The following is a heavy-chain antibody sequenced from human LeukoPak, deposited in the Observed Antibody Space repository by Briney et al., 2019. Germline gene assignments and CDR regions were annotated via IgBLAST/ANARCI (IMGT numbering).Heavy chain of an antibody. CDR3: ARAGGRSWFDP. Sequence: ASVKVSCKAPGYSFTDKYMHWVRQAPGQGLEWMGWINPNSGGTNYAQKFQGRVTMTTDTSMSTAYMELSRLTSDDMAVYYRARAGGRSWFDPWGQGTLVTVSS. CDR2: INPNSGGT. CDR1: GYSFTDKY. J-gene: IGHJ5*02. V-gene: IGHV1-2*02.